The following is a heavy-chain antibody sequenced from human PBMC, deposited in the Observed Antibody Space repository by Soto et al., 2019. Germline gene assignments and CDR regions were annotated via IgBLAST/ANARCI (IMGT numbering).Heavy chain of an antibody. CDR3: AADVQWELAFDY. Sequence: ASVKVSCKASGFTFTSSAVQWVRQARGQRLEWIGWIAVGSGNTNYAQKFQERVTITRDMSTSTAYMELSSLRSEDTAVYYCAADVQWELAFDYWGQGTLVTVSS. V-gene: IGHV1-58*01. D-gene: IGHD1-26*01. J-gene: IGHJ4*02. CDR1: GFTFTSSA. CDR2: IAVGSGNT.